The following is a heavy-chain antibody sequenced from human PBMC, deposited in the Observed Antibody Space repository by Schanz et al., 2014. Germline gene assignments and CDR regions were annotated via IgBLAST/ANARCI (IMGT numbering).Heavy chain of an antibody. V-gene: IGHV3-23*04. CDR3: AKGRFGELSAFDI. D-gene: IGHD3-10*01. J-gene: IGHJ3*02. Sequence: VQLVASGGGVVQPGRSLRLSCAASGITFSSHSFNWVRQAPGKGLEWVSSINTGGDSTYYADSVKGRFTISRDNSKTTVYLQMNSLRAEDTAVDYCAKGRFGELSAFDIWGEGTMVTVSS. CDR2: INTGGDST. CDR1: GITFSSHS.